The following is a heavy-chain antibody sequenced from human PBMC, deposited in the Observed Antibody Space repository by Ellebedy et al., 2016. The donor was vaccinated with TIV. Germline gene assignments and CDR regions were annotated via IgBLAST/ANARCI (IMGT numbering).Heavy chain of an antibody. CDR3: AKWRESYGMDV. Sequence: AASVQVSCKASAYTFTGYYMHWVRQPPGQGLEWMGWINPNSGGTNYSQKFQGWVTMTRDTSISTAYMELSRMRSDDTAVYYCAKWRESYGMDVWGQGTTVTVSS. J-gene: IGHJ6*02. V-gene: IGHV1-2*04. D-gene: IGHD3-10*01. CDR2: INPNSGGT. CDR1: AYTFTGYY.